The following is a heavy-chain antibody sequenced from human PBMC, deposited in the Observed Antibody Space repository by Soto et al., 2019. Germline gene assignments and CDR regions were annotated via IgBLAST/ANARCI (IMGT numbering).Heavy chain of an antibody. J-gene: IGHJ4*02. CDR3: ARVGYWGVYGGNSDY. V-gene: IGHV4-31*03. CDR2: IYYSGST. D-gene: IGHD2-2*03. Sequence: PSETLSLTCTVSGGSISSGGYYWSWIRQHPGKGLEWIGYIYYSGSTYYNPSLKSRVTISVDTSKNQFSLKLSSVTAADTAVYYCARVGYWGVYGGNSDYRGQGTLVTVSS. CDR1: GGSISSGGYY.